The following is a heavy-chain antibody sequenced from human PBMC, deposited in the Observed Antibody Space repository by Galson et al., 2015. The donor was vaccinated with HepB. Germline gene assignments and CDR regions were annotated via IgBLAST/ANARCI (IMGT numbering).Heavy chain of an antibody. Sequence: SLRLSCAAPGFTFSSYSMNWVRQAPGKGLEWVSSISSSSSYIYYADSVKGRFTISRDNAKNSLYLQMNSLRAEDTAVYYCAVAYGSGKDYWGQGTLVTVSS. D-gene: IGHD3-10*01. V-gene: IGHV3-21*01. CDR1: GFTFSSYS. CDR2: ISSSSSYI. CDR3: AVAYGSGKDY. J-gene: IGHJ4*02.